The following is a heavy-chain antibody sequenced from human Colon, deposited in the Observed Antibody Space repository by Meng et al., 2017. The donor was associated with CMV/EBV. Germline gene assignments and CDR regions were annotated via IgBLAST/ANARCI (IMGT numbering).Heavy chain of an antibody. V-gene: IGHV4-4*02. CDR2: IYHSGRT. CDR1: CRSIRPSTC. J-gene: IGHJ5*02. Sequence: HLLRSAPGLLSPSRPLSLSSPFSCRSIRPSTCLSFLRPPPANRLVCLGQIYHSGRTNYKPSLKSGVTISVDKSKNQFSLKLRSVTAADTAVYYCARAWSVTSGFDPWGQGTLVTVSS. CDR3: ARAWSVTSGFDP. D-gene: IGHD2-21*02.